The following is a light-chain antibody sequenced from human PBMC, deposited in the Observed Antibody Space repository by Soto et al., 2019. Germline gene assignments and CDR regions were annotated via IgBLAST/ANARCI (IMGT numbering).Light chain of an antibody. V-gene: IGLV2-14*01. CDR1: STNIGVYNY. J-gene: IGLJ3*02. CDR2: EVN. Sequence: QSVLTQPASVSGSPGQSITISCTGTSTNIGVYNYVSWYQQHPGKAPKLMIYEVNTRPSGISNRFSGSKSGNTASLTISGLQAEDEADYYCSSLTTSSTWVFGGGTKVTVL. CDR3: SSLTTSSTWV.